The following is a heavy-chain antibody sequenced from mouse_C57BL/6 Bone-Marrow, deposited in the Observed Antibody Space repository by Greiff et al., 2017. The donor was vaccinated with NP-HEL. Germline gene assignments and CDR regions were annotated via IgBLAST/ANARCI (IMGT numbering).Heavy chain of an antibody. J-gene: IGHJ4*01. Sequence: EVQLVESGEGLVKPGGSLKLSCAASGFTFSSYAMSWVRQTPEKRLEWVAYISSGGDYIYYADTVKGRFTISRDNARNTLYLQMSSLKSDDTAMYYCTREGGIYDFYAMDYWGQGTSVTVSS. V-gene: IGHV5-9-1*02. CDR3: TREGGIYDFYAMDY. D-gene: IGHD2-3*01. CDR1: GFTFSSYA. CDR2: ISSGGDYI.